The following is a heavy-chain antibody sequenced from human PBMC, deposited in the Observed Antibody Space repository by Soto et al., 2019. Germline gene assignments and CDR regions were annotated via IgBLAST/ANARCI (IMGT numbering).Heavy chain of an antibody. CDR3: AQALVVTGGDGFDI. Sequence: QVRLQEWGPGLVKPSQTLSLKCSVSGGSITTGGRYWSWIRQLPAKGLEWIGDIYYSGNTYYNASLKSRVTISVEAAKNQFYLKLGSVTAADTAVYYCAQALVVTGGDGFDIWGQGRLVTVSS. J-gene: IGHJ3*02. D-gene: IGHD2-21*02. CDR2: IYYSGNT. V-gene: IGHV4-31*02. CDR1: GGSITTGGRY.